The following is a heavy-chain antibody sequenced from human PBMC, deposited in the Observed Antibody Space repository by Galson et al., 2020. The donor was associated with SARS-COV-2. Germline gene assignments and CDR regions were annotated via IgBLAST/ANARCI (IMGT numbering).Heavy chain of an antibody. CDR2: IKGDGSET. V-gene: IGHV3-7*01. J-gene: IGHJ4*02. D-gene: IGHD6-19*01. Sequence: GGSLRLSCEVSGFTFNGIWMSWFRQAQGKGLEREANIKGDGSETNYADFVKGRFSISRDNAANSLYLQMNSLRVEDSAVYYCSREGWQGGYWGQGTRVTVSS. CDR1: GFTFNGIW. CDR3: SREGWQGGY.